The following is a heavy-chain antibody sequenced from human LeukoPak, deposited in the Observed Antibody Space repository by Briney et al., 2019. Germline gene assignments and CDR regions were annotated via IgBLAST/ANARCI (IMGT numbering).Heavy chain of an antibody. Sequence: PSETLSLTCTVSGDSMSGYSWSWLRQPAGKELEWIGRTYSSYFTEYNLSLDGRVTMSIDTSKNQFSLMLDSVTAADTAVYYCARVHIVTGTYFDSWGQGALVTVSS. V-gene: IGHV4-4*07. CDR1: GDSMSGYS. D-gene: IGHD3-10*01. CDR2: TYSSYFT. J-gene: IGHJ4*02. CDR3: ARVHIVTGTYFDS.